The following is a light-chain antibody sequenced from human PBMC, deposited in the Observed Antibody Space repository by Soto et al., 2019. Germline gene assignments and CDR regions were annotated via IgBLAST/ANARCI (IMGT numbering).Light chain of an antibody. CDR2: EGS. CDR1: SSDVGAYNY. V-gene: IGLV2-23*01. Sequence: QSALTQPASVSGSPGQSITISCTGTSSDVGAYNYVSWYQHHPGKAPKLMIYEGSKRPSGVSNRFSGSKSGNTASLTISGLQAEDEADYYCCSYAGSSTLPYVFGTGTKLTVL. J-gene: IGLJ1*01. CDR3: CSYAGSSTLPYV.